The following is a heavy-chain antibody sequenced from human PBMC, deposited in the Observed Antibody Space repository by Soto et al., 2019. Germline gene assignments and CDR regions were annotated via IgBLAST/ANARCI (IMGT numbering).Heavy chain of an antibody. V-gene: IGHV3-49*04. CDR3: NSGAGN. Sequence: GGSLRLSCTASGFSFGDYAMTWVRQAPGKGLECVCFIRSRAYGTTTEYAASVKGRFIISRDDSKSIPYLQMNSLKTEDTAVYYCNSGAGNWGQGTQVTVSS. J-gene: IGHJ4*02. CDR1: GFSFGDYA. CDR2: IRSRAYGTTT. D-gene: IGHD6-19*01.